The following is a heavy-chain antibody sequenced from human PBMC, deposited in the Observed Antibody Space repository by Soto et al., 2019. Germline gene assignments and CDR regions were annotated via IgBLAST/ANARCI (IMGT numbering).Heavy chain of an antibody. CDR1: GFIFSDYW. Sequence: EVQLVESGGGLVQPGGSLRLSCAASGFIFSDYWMAWVRQARGKGLEWVANIKEDGSREYYMQSATGRITISRDNAKNSLFLQMNSLRVEDTAVYYCVSFEAIGSWGQGTLVTVSS. CDR2: IKEDGSRE. CDR3: VSFEAIGS. V-gene: IGHV3-7*01. J-gene: IGHJ4*02.